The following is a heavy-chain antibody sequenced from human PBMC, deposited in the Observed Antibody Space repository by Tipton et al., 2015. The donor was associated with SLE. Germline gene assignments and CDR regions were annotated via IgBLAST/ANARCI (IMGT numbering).Heavy chain of an antibody. Sequence: TLSLTCTVSGGSISSSTYYWGWIRQAPGKGLEWIGGIFSSGNTYYNPSLESRITISVDTSKNQFSLKLSSVTAADTAGYYCAREGLGTSYYYYMDVWGKGTTVTVSS. V-gene: IGHV4-39*07. CDR3: AREGLGTSYYYYMDV. CDR1: GGSISSSTYY. CDR2: IFSSGNT. D-gene: IGHD7-27*01. J-gene: IGHJ6*03.